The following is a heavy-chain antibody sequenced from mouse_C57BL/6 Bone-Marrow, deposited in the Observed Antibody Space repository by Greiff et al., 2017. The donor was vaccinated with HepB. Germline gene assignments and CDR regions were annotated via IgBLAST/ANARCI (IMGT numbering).Heavy chain of an antibody. CDR2: IDPSDSYT. CDR1: GYTFTSYW. J-gene: IGHJ2*01. CDR3: ASGITTDFDY. D-gene: IGHD2-4*01. Sequence: QVQLQQPGAELVKPGASVKLSCKASGYTFTSYWMQWVKQRPGQGLEWIGEIDPSDSYTNYNQKFKGKATLTLDTSSSTAYMQLSSLTSEDSAVYYCASGITTDFDYWGKAPLSQSPQ. V-gene: IGHV1-50*01.